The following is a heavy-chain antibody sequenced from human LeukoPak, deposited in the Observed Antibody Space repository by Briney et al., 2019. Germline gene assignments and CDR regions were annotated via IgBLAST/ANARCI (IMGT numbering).Heavy chain of an antibody. J-gene: IGHJ4*02. CDR2: ISAYNGNT. CDR3: ARDLNGYCSSTSCYQMGN. D-gene: IGHD2-2*01. CDR1: GYTFTSYG. V-gene: IGHV1-18*04. Sequence: GASVKVSCKASGYTFTSYGISWVRQAPGQGLEWMGWISAYNGNTNYAQKLQGRVTMTTDTSTSTAYMELRSLRSDDTAVYYCARDLNGYCSSTSCYQMGNWGQGTLVTVS.